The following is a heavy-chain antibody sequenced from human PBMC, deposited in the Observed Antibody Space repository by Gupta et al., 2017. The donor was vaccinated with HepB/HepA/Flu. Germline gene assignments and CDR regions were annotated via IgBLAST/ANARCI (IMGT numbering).Heavy chain of an antibody. CDR1: GYTFTEYG. Sequence: QVHLVQSGNEVKKPGASLRVSCKTSGYTFTEYGITWVRQAPGQGLEGMGWISGFKAKNKWLLNTQDRVTPSTDTCSWSDYLDFRALSQTNTVVYEWVGDDYWGNSYYID. D-gene: IGHD4/OR15-4a*01. J-gene: IGHJ6*03. CDR3: VGDDYWGNSYYID. CDR2: ISGFKAKN. V-gene: IGHV1-18*01.